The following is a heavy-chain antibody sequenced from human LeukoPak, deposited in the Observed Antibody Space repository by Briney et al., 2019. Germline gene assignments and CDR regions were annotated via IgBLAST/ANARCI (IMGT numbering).Heavy chain of an antibody. V-gene: IGHV3-23*01. D-gene: IGHD5-18*01. CDR2: ISGGGGST. J-gene: IGHJ4*02. CDR3: AKDSGYSYGYCDY. Sequence: PGGSLRLSCAASGFTFSSYAMSWVRQAPGKGLEWVSAISGGGGSTYYADSVKGRFTISRDNSKNTLYLQMNSLRAEDTAVYYCAKDSGYSYGYCDYWGQGTLVTVSS. CDR1: GFTFSSYA.